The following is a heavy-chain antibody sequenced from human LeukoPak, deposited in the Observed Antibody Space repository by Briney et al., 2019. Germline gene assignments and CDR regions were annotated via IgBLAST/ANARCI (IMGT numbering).Heavy chain of an antibody. D-gene: IGHD2-15*01. CDR3: AKERCSGGSCSTTPDY. Sequence: GGSLRLSCGASGFTFSTYAMSWVGQAPGRGLEWISAISGSGDSTYYADSVKGRFTISRDNSKNTLYLQMNSLRAEDTAVYYCAKERCSGGSCSTTPDYWGQGTLVTVSS. CDR1: GFTFSTYA. CDR2: ISGSGDST. V-gene: IGHV3-23*01. J-gene: IGHJ4*02.